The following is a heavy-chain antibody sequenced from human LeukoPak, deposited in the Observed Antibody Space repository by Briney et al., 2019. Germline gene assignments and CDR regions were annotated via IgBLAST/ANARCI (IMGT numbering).Heavy chain of an antibody. V-gene: IGHV1-18*01. CDR3: ARDRRGYNGILRY. D-gene: IGHD1-1*01. J-gene: IGHJ4*02. Sequence: GASVSLSYTPSEYTVTIYALTWVRQAPGQGREGMGYIDPYNGNTNYAQKFQGRVTITTDRSTNTGYMDLRSLRSDDTAVYYCARDRRGYNGILRYWGQGALVTVSS. CDR2: IDPYNGNT. CDR1: EYTVTIYA.